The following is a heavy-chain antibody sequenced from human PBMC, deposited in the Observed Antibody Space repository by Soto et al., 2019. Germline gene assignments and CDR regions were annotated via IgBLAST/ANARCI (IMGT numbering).Heavy chain of an antibody. CDR3: ARDTRITIFGVVINYYYYGMDV. Sequence: GSLRLSCAASGFTFSSYEMYWVRQAPGQGLEGVSYISSSGSTIYYADSVKGRFTISRDNAKNSLHLQMNSLRAEDTAVYYCARDTRITIFGVVINYYYYGMDVWGQGTTVTVSS. V-gene: IGHV3-48*03. J-gene: IGHJ6*02. D-gene: IGHD3-3*01. CDR1: GFTFSSYE. CDR2: ISSSGSTI.